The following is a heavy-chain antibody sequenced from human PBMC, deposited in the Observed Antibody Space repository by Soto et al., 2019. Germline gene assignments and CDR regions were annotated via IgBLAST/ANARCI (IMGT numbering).Heavy chain of an antibody. V-gene: IGHV1-69*02. D-gene: IGHD3-10*01. CDR2: VNPILSLS. J-gene: IGHJ4*02. Sequence: QVQLVQSGAEVKRPGSSVKVSCKASGDTFSFYSINWVRQAPGLGLEWMGRVNPILSLSNYAQRFQGRVTMTADKSTSTADMVISSLRSGDTAIYYCVTSYGSGYRAFDYWGQGAQVIVSS. CDR1: GDTFSFYS. CDR3: VTSYGSGYRAFDY.